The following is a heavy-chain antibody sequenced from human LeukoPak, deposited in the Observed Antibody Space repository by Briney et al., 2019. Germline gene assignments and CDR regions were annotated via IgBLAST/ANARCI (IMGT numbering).Heavy chain of an antibody. CDR2: INPNSGGT. Sequence: ASVKVSCKASGYTFTCYYMHWVRQAPGQGVEWMGWINPNSGGTNYAQKFQGRVTMTRDTSISTAYMELSRLRSDDTAVYYCARVVVPAAPSCDAFDIWGQGTMVTVSS. V-gene: IGHV1-2*02. CDR1: GYTFTCYY. D-gene: IGHD2-2*01. CDR3: ARVVVPAAPSCDAFDI. J-gene: IGHJ3*02.